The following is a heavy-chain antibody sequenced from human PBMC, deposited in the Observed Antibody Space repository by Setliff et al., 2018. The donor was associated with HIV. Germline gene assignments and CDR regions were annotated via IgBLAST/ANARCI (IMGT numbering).Heavy chain of an antibody. CDR1: GYTFTGHY. J-gene: IGHJ4*02. CDR2: SNPNSGAT. D-gene: IGHD3-16*01. Sequence: ASVKVSCKASGYTFTGHYIHWVRQAPGQGLEWMGWSNPNSGATHYAQKFQGRVTMTRDTSISTAYMELSRLSSDDTALYYCTRDVRYAFGSDYWGQGTMVTVSS. CDR3: TRDVRYAFGSDY. V-gene: IGHV1-2*02.